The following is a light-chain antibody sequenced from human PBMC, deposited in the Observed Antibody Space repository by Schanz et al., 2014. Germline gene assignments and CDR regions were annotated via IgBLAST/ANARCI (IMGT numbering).Light chain of an antibody. CDR3: CSYAGSLWV. CDR2: EVS. V-gene: IGLV2-8*01. J-gene: IGLJ3*02. Sequence: QSALTQPPSASGSPGQSVTISCTGTSSDVGGHNYVSWYQQHPGRAPKLMIYEVSKRPSGVPDRFSGSKSGNTASLTISGLQAEDEADYYCCSYAGSLWVFGGGTKLTVL. CDR1: SSDVGGHNY.